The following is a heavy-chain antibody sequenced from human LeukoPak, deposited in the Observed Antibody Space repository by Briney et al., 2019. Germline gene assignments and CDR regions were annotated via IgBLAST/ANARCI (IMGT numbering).Heavy chain of an antibody. D-gene: IGHD2/OR15-2a*01. J-gene: IGHJ2*01. Sequence: PGGSLRLSCAASGFTFSNYGMRWVRQTPGKGLEWVTVIAHDGSVQYYIDSVKSRFTISRDDSKNMLYLQMNSLRAEDTAIYYCAKEKVPISMPAWYFDLWGRGTLVTVSS. CDR2: IAHDGSVQ. V-gene: IGHV3-30*18. CDR1: GFTFSNYG. CDR3: AKEKVPISMPAWYFDL.